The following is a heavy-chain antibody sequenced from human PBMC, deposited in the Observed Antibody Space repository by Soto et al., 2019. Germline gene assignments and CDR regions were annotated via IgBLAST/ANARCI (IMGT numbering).Heavy chain of an antibody. CDR2: IKSKTDGGTT. CDR1: GFTFSNAW. Sequence: GGSLRLSCAASGFTFSNAWMSWVRQAPGKGLEWVGRIKSKTDGGTTDYAAPVKGRFTISRDDSKNTLYLQMNSLKTEDTAVYYCTFTQYYYDSSGGGGAFDYWGQGTLVTVSS. J-gene: IGHJ4*02. V-gene: IGHV3-15*01. CDR3: TFTQYYYDSSGGGGAFDY. D-gene: IGHD3-22*01.